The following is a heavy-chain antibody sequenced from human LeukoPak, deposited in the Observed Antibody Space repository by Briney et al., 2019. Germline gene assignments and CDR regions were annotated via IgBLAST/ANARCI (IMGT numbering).Heavy chain of an antibody. J-gene: IGHJ5*02. CDR1: GFTFTNYA. CDR2: ISGSGDDT. CDR3: AKQFVDI. D-gene: IGHD5-24*01. Sequence: GGSLRLSCAASGFTFTNYAMNWVRQAPGKGLEWVSSISGSGDDTSYADSVKGRFPISRDNSRNTLYLQMNSLRAEDTAVYYCAKQFVDIWGQGTLVTVSS. V-gene: IGHV3-23*01.